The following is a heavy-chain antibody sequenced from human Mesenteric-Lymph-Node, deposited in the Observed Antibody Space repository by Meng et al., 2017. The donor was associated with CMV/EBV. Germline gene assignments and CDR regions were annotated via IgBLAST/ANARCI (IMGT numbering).Heavy chain of an antibody. D-gene: IGHD3-3*02. Sequence: TLALSRLVSVDALSSFYYWGWIRQPPGRGLEWLWWVRYTRSTHYSPSLKSRVTVSVDTSKNQFSLRLTSVTAADTAVYYCARPFPSWQSPRMDPFGAWGQGTLVTVSS. CDR1: VDALSSFYY. CDR3: ARPFPSWQSPRMDPFGA. V-gene: IGHV4-39*01. J-gene: IGHJ5*02. CDR2: VRYTRST.